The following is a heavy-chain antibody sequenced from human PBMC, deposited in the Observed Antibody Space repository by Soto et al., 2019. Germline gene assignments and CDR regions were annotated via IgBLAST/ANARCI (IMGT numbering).Heavy chain of an antibody. CDR1: GDSISSSSYY. CDR3: ARRAGGNWLDP. V-gene: IGHV4-61*01. D-gene: IGHD1-26*01. Sequence: SETLSLTCTVSGDSISSSSYYWSWIRQPPGKGLEWIGYVSPSGGTDYNPSLKSRVIISVDASRTQFSLNLSSVTAADTAVYFCARRAGGNWLDPWGQGTVVTVSS. CDR2: VSPSGGT. J-gene: IGHJ5*02.